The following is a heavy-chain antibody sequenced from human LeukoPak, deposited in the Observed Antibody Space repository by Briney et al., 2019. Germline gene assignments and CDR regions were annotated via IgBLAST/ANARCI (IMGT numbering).Heavy chain of an antibody. CDR2: ISHSGST. Sequence: SETLSLTCTVSGYSISSGYSWGWIRQPPGQGLEWIGSISHSGSTYYNPSLKRRVTISVDTSKNQFSLQLSSVTAADTAVYYCARMDTAMVKGPWGQGTLVTVSS. CDR1: GYSISSGYS. CDR3: ARMDTAMVKGP. D-gene: IGHD5-18*01. V-gene: IGHV4-38-2*02. J-gene: IGHJ5*02.